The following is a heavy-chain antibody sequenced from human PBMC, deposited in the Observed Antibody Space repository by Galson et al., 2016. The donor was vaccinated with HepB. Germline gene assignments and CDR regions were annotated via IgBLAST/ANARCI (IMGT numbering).Heavy chain of an antibody. CDR1: GYSFTSNG. J-gene: IGHJ5*02. CDR3: ARERMAAFGRWLDP. CDR2: ITPYNGNT. Sequence: SVKVSCKASGYSFTSNGISWVRQAPGQGLEWMGRITPYNGNTNYVQKSQGRVTMTTDISTSTVYMELRSLRSDDSAVYYCARERMAAFGRWLDPGGQGTLVTVSS. V-gene: IGHV1-18*01. D-gene: IGHD6-13*01.